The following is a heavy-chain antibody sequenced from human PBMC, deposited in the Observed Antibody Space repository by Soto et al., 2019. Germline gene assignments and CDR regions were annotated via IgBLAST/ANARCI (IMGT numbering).Heavy chain of an antibody. J-gene: IGHJ5*02. Sequence: ASVKVSCKASGYTFTSYGISWVRQAPGQGLEWMGWISAYNGNTNYAQKLQGRVTMTTDTSTSTAYMELRSLRSDDTAVYYCARGSLRFLEWLPIWGNWFDPWGQGTLFTVS. CDR3: ARGSLRFLEWLPIWGNWFDP. D-gene: IGHD3-3*01. CDR1: GYTFTSYG. CDR2: ISAYNGNT. V-gene: IGHV1-18*01.